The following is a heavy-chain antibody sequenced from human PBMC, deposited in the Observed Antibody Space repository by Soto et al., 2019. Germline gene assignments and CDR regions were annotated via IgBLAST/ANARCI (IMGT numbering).Heavy chain of an antibody. Sequence: QVQLQESCPGLVKPSETLSLTCTVSGGSISSYYWSWIRQPPGKGLEWIGYIYYSGSTNYNPSLKSRVTISVDTSKNQFSLKLSSVTAADTAVYYCARLDDSSDFDYWGQGTLVTVSS. CDR1: GGSISSYY. D-gene: IGHD6-25*01. CDR2: IYYSGST. J-gene: IGHJ4*02. CDR3: ARLDDSSDFDY. V-gene: IGHV4-59*08.